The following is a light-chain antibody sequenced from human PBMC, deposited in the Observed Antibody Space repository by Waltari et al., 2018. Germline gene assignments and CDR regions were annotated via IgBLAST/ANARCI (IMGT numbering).Light chain of an antibody. J-gene: IGKJ1*01. Sequence: EIVLTQSPGTLSLSPGERATLPCRASQSVSSSYLAWYQQKPGQAPRLLIYGASSRATGIPDMFSGSGSGTDFTLTISRLEPEDFAVYYCQQYGSSPTWTFGQGTKVEIK. CDR2: GAS. CDR1: QSVSSSY. CDR3: QQYGSSPTWT. V-gene: IGKV3-20*01.